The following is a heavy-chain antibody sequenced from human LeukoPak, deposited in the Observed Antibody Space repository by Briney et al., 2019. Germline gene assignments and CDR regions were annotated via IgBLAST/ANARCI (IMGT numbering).Heavy chain of an antibody. J-gene: IGHJ4*02. CDR2: IYYSGST. V-gene: IGHV4-39*01. Sequence: SETLSLTCTVSGGSISSSSYYWGWIRQPPGKGLEWIGSIYYSGSTYYNPSLKSRVTISVDTSKNRFSLKLSSVTAADTAVYYCARHFSTTDGGYTPSDYWGQGTLVTVSS. D-gene: IGHD4-23*01. CDR1: GGSISSSSYY. CDR3: ARHFSTTDGGYTPSDY.